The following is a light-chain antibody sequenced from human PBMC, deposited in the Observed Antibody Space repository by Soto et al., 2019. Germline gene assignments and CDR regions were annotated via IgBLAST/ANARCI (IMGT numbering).Light chain of an antibody. J-gene: IGLJ1*01. CDR1: SSDVGAYNY. V-gene: IGLV2-14*01. CDR2: EVS. CDR3: SSKTTTASLV. Sequence: QSALTQPASVSGSPGQTITISCTGTSSDVGAYNYVSWYQQHPGKAPKLMIYEVSNRPSGVSDRFSGSKSGNTASLTISGLQAADEADYYCSSKTTTASLVFGTGTKATVL.